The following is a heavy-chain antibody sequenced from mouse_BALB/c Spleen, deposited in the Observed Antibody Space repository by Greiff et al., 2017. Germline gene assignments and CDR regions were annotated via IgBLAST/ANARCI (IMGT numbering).Heavy chain of an antibody. Sequence: QVTLKESGPGILQPSQTLSLTCSFSGFSLSTSGMGVSWIRQPSGKGLEWLAHIYWDDDKRYNPSLKSRLTISKDTSSNQVFLKITSVDTADTATYYCARRGGYDGAWFAYWGQGTLVTVSA. CDR3: ARRGGYDGAWFAY. D-gene: IGHD2-2*01. J-gene: IGHJ3*01. CDR2: IYWDDDK. V-gene: IGHV8-12*01. CDR1: GFSLSTSGMG.